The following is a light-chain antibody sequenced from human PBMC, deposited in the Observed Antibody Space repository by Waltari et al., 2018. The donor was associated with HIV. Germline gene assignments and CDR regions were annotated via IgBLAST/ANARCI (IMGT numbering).Light chain of an antibody. CDR3: SSYTGSSTLV. CDR2: VVR. Sequence: QSALTQPASVSGSPGQSITTSCTGTSRDAGCHNYVPCYQQHPGKAPKLMINVVRSRPSVFSNRFSGSKSGNTASLTISGRQAEDEADYYCSSYTGSSTLVFGGGTKLTVL. J-gene: IGLJ2*01. V-gene: IGLV2-14*03. CDR1: SRDAGCHNY.